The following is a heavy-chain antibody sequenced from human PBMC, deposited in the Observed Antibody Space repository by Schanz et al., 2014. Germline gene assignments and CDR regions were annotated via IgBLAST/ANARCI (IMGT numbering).Heavy chain of an antibody. CDR2: IFFSGST. V-gene: IGHV4-59*08. J-gene: IGHJ6*02. CDR1: GVSIGGYY. CDR3: ARLGVGDKAYYYYGTDV. D-gene: IGHD1-26*01. Sequence: QVQLQESGPGLVKPSETLSLTCTVSGVSIGGYYWSWIRQPPGKGLEWIGYIFFSGSTTYNPSFNSRVPIPVDMSKNHFPRNRSSVTAADTAVYYCARLGVGDKAYYYYGTDVWGQGTTVLVSS.